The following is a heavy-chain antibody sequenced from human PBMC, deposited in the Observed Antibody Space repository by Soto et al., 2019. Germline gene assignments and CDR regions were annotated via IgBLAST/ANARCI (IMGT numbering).Heavy chain of an antibody. CDR2: IYYSGST. D-gene: IGHD4-17*01. Sequence: PSETLSLTCSVSGCGSSSSSSKSNITYYWGWIRQPPGKGLEWIGNIYYSGSTYCNPSLKSRLTTSEDTSKNQFSLKLSSVTAADTAVYYCARVWTTVTNWFDPWGQGTLVTVSS. J-gene: IGHJ5*02. CDR3: ARVWTTVTNWFDP. V-gene: IGHV4-39*07. CDR1: GCGSSSSSSKSNITYY.